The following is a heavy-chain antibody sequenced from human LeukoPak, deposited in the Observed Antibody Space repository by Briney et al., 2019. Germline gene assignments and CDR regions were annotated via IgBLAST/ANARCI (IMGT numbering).Heavy chain of an antibody. CDR2: IYYSGST. V-gene: IGHV4-39*01. J-gene: IGHJ3*02. CDR1: GGSISSSSYY. D-gene: IGHD6-19*01. Sequence: SETLSLTCTVSGGSISSSSYYWGWIRQPPGKGLEWIGSIYYSGSTYYNPSLKSRVTISVDTSKNQFSLKLSSVTAADTAVYYCARHDRQWLVLSGAFDIWGQGTMVTVSS. CDR3: ARHDRQWLVLSGAFDI.